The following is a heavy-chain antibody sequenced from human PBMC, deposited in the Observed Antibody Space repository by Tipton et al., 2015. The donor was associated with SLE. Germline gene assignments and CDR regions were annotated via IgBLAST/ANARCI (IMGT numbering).Heavy chain of an antibody. CDR1: GFTFSSYC. CDR3: AKVVVRPYYMDV. D-gene: IGHD6-6*01. CDR2: ISSSSSYI. V-gene: IGHV3-21*04. J-gene: IGHJ6*03. Sequence: SLRFSCAASGFTFSSYCMNWVRQAPGKGLEWVSSISSSSSYIYYADSVKGRFTISRDNAKKSLYLQMNSLRAEDTAVYYCAKVVVRPYYMDVWGKGTTVTISS.